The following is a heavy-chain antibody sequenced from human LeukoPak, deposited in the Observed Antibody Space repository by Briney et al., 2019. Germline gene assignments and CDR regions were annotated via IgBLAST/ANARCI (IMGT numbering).Heavy chain of an antibody. J-gene: IGHJ3*02. Sequence: PSETLSLTCTVSAGSISTYYWSWIRQPAGEALEWIGRVHASGSANYNASLKSRVTMSVDTSKNQFSLRLSPVTAADTALYYCARHGRDLENASVDAFVIWGQGTMVTVSS. V-gene: IGHV4-4*07. D-gene: IGHD5-24*01. CDR1: AGSISTYY. CDR2: VHASGSA. CDR3: ARHGRDLENASVDAFVI.